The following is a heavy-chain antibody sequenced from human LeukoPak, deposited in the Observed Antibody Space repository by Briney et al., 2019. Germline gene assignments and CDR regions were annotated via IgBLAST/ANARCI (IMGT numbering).Heavy chain of an antibody. CDR3: ARAPYCSSTSCYRGKTFDP. CDR2: INHSGST. D-gene: IGHD2-2*01. J-gene: IGHJ5*02. Sequence: SETLSLTCAVYGGSFSGYYWSWIRQPPGKGLEWIGEINHSGSTNYNPSLKSRVTISVDPSKNQFSLKLSSVTAADTAEYYCARAPYCSSTSCYRGKTFDPWGQGTLVTVSS. CDR1: GGSFSGYY. V-gene: IGHV4-34*01.